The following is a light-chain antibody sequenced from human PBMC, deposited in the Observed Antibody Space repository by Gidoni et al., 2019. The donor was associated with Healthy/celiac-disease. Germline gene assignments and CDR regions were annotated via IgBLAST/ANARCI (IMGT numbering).Light chain of an antibody. Sequence: DIQLTQSPSSLSASVADRVTITSQASQDISNYLNWYQQKPGKAPKLLIYDASNLETGVPSRFSGSGSGTDFTFTISSLQPEDIATYYCQQYDNLPFTFGPXTKVDIK. CDR1: QDISNY. V-gene: IGKV1-33*01. CDR2: DAS. CDR3: QQYDNLPFT. J-gene: IGKJ3*01.